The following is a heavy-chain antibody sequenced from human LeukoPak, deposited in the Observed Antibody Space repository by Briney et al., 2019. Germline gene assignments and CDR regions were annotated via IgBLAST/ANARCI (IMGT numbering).Heavy chain of an antibody. CDR3: ARAQSYDYVWGSYRRRGAFDI. D-gene: IGHD3-16*02. J-gene: IGHJ3*02. Sequence: GGSLRLSCAASGFTFGSYSMNWVRQAPGKGLEWVSSISSSSSYIYYADSVKGRFTISRDNAKNSLYLQMNSLRAEDTAVYYCARAQSYDYVWGSYRRRGAFDIWGQGTMVTVSS. V-gene: IGHV3-21*01. CDR1: GFTFGSYS. CDR2: ISSSSSYI.